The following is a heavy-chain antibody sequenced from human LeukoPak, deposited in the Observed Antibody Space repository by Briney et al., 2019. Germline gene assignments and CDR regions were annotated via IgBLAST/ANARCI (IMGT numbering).Heavy chain of an antibody. J-gene: IGHJ6*02. Sequence: GGSLRLSCAASGFTVSSNYMSWVRQAPRKGLVWVSRINGDGRNINYADSVRGRFTISRDNAKNTLYLQMNSLRVEDTAVYYCVRNMDVWGQGTTVTVSS. CDR1: GFTVSSNY. CDR2: INGDGRNI. V-gene: IGHV3-74*01. CDR3: VRNMDV.